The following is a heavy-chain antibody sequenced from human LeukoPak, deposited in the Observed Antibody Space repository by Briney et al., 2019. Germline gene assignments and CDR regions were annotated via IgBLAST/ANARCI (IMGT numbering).Heavy chain of an antibody. CDR2: ISSSGNTT. CDR1: GFTFSDYY. D-gene: IGHD2-2*01. V-gene: IGHV3-11*01. J-gene: IGHJ4*02. Sequence: GGSLRLSCAASGFTFSDYYMSWIRQAPGKGLECISYISSSGNTTYYADSVKGRFTISRDNSKNTLYLQMNSLRAEDTAVYYCAKVVAAYCSSTSCYAPYYFDYWGQGTLVTVSS. CDR3: AKVVAAYCSSTSCYAPYYFDY.